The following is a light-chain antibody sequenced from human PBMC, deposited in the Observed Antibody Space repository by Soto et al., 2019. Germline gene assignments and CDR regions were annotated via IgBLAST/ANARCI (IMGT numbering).Light chain of an antibody. CDR3: HQRQSWPRT. J-gene: IGKJ1*01. CDR2: LAS. Sequence: EIVLTQSPATLSSFPGDIVTLYCRASQAVNTRLAWYQHKPGQAPRPFIYLASNRAAGVPARFSGSGSGTDFTLTISDVEPEDFAVYYCHQRQSWPRTFGQGTKVDI. V-gene: IGKV3-11*01. CDR1: QAVNTR.